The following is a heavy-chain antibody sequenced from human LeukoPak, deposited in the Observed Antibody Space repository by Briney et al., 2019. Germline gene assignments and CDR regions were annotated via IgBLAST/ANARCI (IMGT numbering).Heavy chain of an antibody. CDR2: IKADGSEA. Sequence: GGSLRLSCAASGFTFSSYWMSWVRQAPGKGLEWVGNIKADGSEAYHVDSVKGRFTISRDNARNSLFLQMNSLRVEDTAVYYCASQSYARFDPWGQGTLVTVSS. CDR1: GFTFSSYW. J-gene: IGHJ5*02. V-gene: IGHV3-7*01. D-gene: IGHD3-16*01. CDR3: ASQSYARFDP.